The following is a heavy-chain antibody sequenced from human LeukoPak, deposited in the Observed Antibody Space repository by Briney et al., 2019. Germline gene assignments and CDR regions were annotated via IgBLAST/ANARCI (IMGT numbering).Heavy chain of an antibody. D-gene: IGHD5-18*01. V-gene: IGHV3-53*01. CDR1: GFIVGDTH. CDR2: VYSGITT. CDR3: ARLQGYSLGYQYFYYMDV. Sequence: HPGGSQTLSCAGSGFIVGDTHMTWVRQAPGKGLEWVSLVYSGITTHYADSVKGRFSISRDHSNNILYLHMNTLRAEDTAVYYCARLQGYSLGYQYFYYMDVWGTRTTVTVSS. J-gene: IGHJ6*03.